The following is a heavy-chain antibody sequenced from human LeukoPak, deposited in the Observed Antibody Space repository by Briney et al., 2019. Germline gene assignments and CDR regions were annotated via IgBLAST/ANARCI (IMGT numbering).Heavy chain of an antibody. CDR2: IYHSEST. CDR3: ARAYCSSSSCYRFDP. D-gene: IGHD2-2*01. J-gene: IGHJ5*02. V-gene: IGHV4-30-2*01. CDR1: GGSISSGGYS. Sequence: SETLSLTCAVSGGSISSGGYSWSWIRQPPGKGLEWIGYIYHSESTYYNPSLKSRVTISVDRSKKQFSLKLSSVTAADTAVYYCARAYCSSSSCYRFDPWGQGTLVTVSS.